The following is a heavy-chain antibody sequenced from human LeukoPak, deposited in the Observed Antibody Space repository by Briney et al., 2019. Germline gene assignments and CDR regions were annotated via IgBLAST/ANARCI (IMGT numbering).Heavy chain of an antibody. CDR2: ISGSGGST. J-gene: IGHJ6*03. Sequence: GGSLRLSCAASGFTFSSYAMSWVRQAPGKGLEWVSAISGSGGSTYYADSVKGRFTISGDNSKNTLYLQMNSLRAEDTAVYYCAKDGYSSSWYGEYYYYYYYMDVWGKGTTVTASS. V-gene: IGHV3-23*01. D-gene: IGHD6-13*01. CDR3: AKDGYSSSWYGEYYYYYYYMDV. CDR1: GFTFSSYA.